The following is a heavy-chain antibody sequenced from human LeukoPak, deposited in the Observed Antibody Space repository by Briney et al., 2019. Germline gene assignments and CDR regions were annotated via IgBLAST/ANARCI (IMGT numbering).Heavy chain of an antibody. CDR2: IYPSDSDI. J-gene: IGHJ4*02. Sequence: GESLKISCKASGYSFTNSWIGWVRQLPGKGLERMGIIYPSDSDIRYSPSFQGQVTISADKSITTAYLQWSSLKASDTAMYYCARLRSGGYIYGIDYWGQGALVTVSS. D-gene: IGHD5-18*01. CDR1: GYSFTNSW. V-gene: IGHV5-51*01. CDR3: ARLRSGGYIYGIDY.